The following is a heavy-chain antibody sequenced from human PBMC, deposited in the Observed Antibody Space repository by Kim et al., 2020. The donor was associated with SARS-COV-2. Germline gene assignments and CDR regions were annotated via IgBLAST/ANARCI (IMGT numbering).Heavy chain of an antibody. J-gene: IGHJ5*02. Sequence: ASVKVSCKASGYDFTDYAVHWVRQAPGQSLEWIGWINAGDGETKYSQTFQGRLTITWDTSASTTYMELSSLRSEDTAVYYCARANGGYVSWGQGTLVTVS. CDR2: INAGDGET. CDR1: GYDFTDYA. V-gene: IGHV1-3*01. CDR3: ARANGGYVS. D-gene: IGHD2-8*01.